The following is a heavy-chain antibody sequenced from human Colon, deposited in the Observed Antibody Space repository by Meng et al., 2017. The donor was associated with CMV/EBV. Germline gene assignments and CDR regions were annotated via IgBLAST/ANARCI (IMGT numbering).Heavy chain of an antibody. CDR2: IYAGGFSA. D-gene: IGHD6-19*01. V-gene: IGHV3-23*03. CDR1: GYTFSSYG. CDR3: AKSSGWYGKHYFDS. J-gene: IGHJ4*02. Sequence: GESLKISCSGSGYTFSSYGVTWVRQAPGRGLEWVSIIYAGGFSARYADSVEGRFTISRNNSANTVYLQMKSLRADDTAVYYCAKSSGWYGKHYFDSWGQGILVTVSS.